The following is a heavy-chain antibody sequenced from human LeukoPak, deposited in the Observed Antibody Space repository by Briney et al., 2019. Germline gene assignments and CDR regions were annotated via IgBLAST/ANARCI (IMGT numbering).Heavy chain of an antibody. CDR2: ISGSGGST. J-gene: IGHJ5*02. Sequence: GGSLRLSCAASGFTFSSYAMSWVRQAPGKGLEWVSAISGSGGSTYYADSVKGRFTISRDNSKNTPYLQMNSLRAEDTAVYYCAKPTPRLVIGSGLFDPWGQGTLVTVSS. V-gene: IGHV3-23*01. D-gene: IGHD3-9*01. CDR1: GFTFSSYA. CDR3: AKPTPRLVIGSGLFDP.